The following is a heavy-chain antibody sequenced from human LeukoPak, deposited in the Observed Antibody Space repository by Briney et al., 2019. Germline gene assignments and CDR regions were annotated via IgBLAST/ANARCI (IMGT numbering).Heavy chain of an antibody. V-gene: IGHV3-53*01. Sequence: GGSLRLSCAASGFTVSNNYMSWVRQAPGKGLEWVSVIYTGGSTYYADSVKGRFTISRDNSKNTLYLQMNSLRAEDTAVYYCARGEAVAGAGGGYYFDYWGQGTLVTVSS. CDR3: ARGEAVAGAGGGYYFDY. CDR1: GFTVSNNY. CDR2: IYTGGST. D-gene: IGHD6-19*01. J-gene: IGHJ4*02.